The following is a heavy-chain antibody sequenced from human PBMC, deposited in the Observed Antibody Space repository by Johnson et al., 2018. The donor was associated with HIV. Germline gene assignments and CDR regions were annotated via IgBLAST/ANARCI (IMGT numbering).Heavy chain of an antibody. V-gene: IGHV3-30*04. D-gene: IGHD3-9*01. CDR2: MSYDGSNK. J-gene: IGHJ3*02. Sequence: QMQLVESGGGVVQPGRSLRLSCVASGFMFSSFAMHWVRQAPGKGLEWVADMSYDGSNKYYADSVKGRFTISRDNSKNTLYLQMNSLRPEDTAVYYCARDDWCGSTGDAFDIWGRGTMVTVSS. CDR1: GFMFSSFA. CDR3: ARDDWCGSTGDAFDI.